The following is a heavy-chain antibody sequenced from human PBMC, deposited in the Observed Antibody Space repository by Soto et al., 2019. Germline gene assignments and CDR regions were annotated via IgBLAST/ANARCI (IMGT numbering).Heavy chain of an antibody. CDR3: AKDMRIAWFGESPFDY. CDR1: GFTFSSDG. J-gene: IGHJ4*02. CDR2: ISGSGGST. Sequence: GGSLRLSCAASGFTFSSDGMSWVRQAPGKGLEWVSAISGSGGSTYYADSVKGRFTISRDNSKNTLYLQMNSLRAEDTAVYYCAKDMRIAWFGESPFDYWGQGTLVTVSS. D-gene: IGHD3-10*01. V-gene: IGHV3-23*01.